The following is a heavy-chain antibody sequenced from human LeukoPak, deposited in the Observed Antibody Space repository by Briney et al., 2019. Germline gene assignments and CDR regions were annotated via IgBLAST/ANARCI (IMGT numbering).Heavy chain of an antibody. Sequence: ASVKVSCKGSGYTFTSYGISWVRQAPGQGLEWMGWISGYNGNTNYAQKLQGRVIMTTDTSTSTAYMELRSLRSDDTAVYYCARVMSRSPWLVDAFDIWGQGTMVTVSS. CDR1: GYTFTSYG. V-gene: IGHV1-18*01. J-gene: IGHJ3*02. CDR2: ISGYNGNT. D-gene: IGHD6-19*01. CDR3: ARVMSRSPWLVDAFDI.